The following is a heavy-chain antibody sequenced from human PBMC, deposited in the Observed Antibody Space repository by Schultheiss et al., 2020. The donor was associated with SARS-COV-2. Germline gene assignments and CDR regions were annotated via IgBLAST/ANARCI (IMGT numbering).Heavy chain of an antibody. CDR3: ARQGSGWYAYFQH. CDR1: GGSISSYY. CDR2: IYYSGST. D-gene: IGHD6-19*01. V-gene: IGHV4-59*08. Sequence: SETLSLTCTVSGGSISSYYWSWIRQPPGKGLEWIGYIYYSGSTNYNPSLKSRVTISVDTSKNQFSLKLSSVTAADTAVYYCARQGSGWYAYFQHWGQGTLVTVSS. J-gene: IGHJ1*01.